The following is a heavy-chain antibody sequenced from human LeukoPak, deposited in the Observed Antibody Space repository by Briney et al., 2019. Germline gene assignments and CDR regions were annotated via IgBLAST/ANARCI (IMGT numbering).Heavy chain of an antibody. V-gene: IGHV3-23*01. Sequence: RTGGSLRLSCAASGFTFSSYAMSWVRQAPGKGLEWVSAISGSGGSTYYADSMKGRFTISRDNSKNTLYLQMNSLRAEDTAVYYCAKDTYYYGSGTDYWGQGTLVTVSS. J-gene: IGHJ4*02. CDR3: AKDTYYYGSGTDY. CDR2: ISGSGGST. CDR1: GFTFSSYA. D-gene: IGHD3-10*01.